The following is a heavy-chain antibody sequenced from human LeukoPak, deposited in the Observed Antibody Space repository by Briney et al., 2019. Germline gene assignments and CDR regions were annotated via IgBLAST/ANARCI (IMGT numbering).Heavy chain of an antibody. CDR3: AKSTGPSGSSWYLFDP. CDR2: ISGSGGST. Sequence: PGGSLRLSCTASGFTFSNSDMNWVRQAPGKGLEWVSTISGSGGSTYYADSVKGRFTISRDNSKNTLYLQLNSLRAEDTAVYYCAKSTGPSGSSWYLFDPWGQGTLVTVSS. CDR1: GFTFSNSD. J-gene: IGHJ5*02. D-gene: IGHD6-13*01. V-gene: IGHV3-23*01.